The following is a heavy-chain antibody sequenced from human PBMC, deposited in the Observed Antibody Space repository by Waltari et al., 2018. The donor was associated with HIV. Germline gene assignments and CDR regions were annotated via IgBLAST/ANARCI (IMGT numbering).Heavy chain of an antibody. V-gene: IGHV3-13*01. D-gene: IGHD1-1*01. CDR2: IGTAGDT. Sequence: EVQLVESGGGLVQPGGSVRPSCAASGFTFSSYDMHWVRQATGKGLEWVSAIGTAGDTYYPGSVKGRFTISRENAKNSLYLQMNSLRAGDTAVYYCARGPVQLEFDYWGQGTLVTVSS. J-gene: IGHJ4*02. CDR1: GFTFSSYD. CDR3: ARGPVQLEFDY.